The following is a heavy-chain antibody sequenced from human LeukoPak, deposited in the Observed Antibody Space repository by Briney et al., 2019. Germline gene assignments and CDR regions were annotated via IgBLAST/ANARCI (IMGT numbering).Heavy chain of an antibody. Sequence: GGSLRLSCAASGFTFSSYGMHWVRQAPGKGLEWVAAIWYDGSNKYYADSVKGRFTISRDNSKNTLYLQMNSLRVEDTALYHCAKAAYGDYVNWFDPWGQGTLVTVSS. CDR3: AKAAYGDYVNWFDP. D-gene: IGHD4-17*01. J-gene: IGHJ5*02. CDR2: IWYDGSNK. CDR1: GFTFSSYG. V-gene: IGHV3-33*06.